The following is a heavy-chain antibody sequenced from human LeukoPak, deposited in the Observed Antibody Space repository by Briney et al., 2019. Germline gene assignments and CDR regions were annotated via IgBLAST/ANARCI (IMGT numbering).Heavy chain of an antibody. Sequence: GGSLRLSCAASGLNFTNAWMSWVRQAPGKGPEWVGRIKSKTDGGTTDYAAPVKGRFTISRDDSENTLYLQMSSLKTEDTAVYYCTTDLSYYDSSGYPHWGQGTLVTVSS. CDR2: IKSKTDGGTT. CDR1: GLNFTNAW. D-gene: IGHD3-22*01. V-gene: IGHV3-15*01. J-gene: IGHJ4*02. CDR3: TTDLSYYDSSGYPH.